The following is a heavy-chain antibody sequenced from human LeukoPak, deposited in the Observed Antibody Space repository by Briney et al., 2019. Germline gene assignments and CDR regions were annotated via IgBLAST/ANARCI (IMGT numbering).Heavy chain of an antibody. CDR2: IVVGSGNT. CDR1: GFTFTSSA. CDR3: ARASRVVVVDAWFDP. D-gene: IGHD2-15*01. J-gene: IGHJ5*02. V-gene: IGHV1-58*01. Sequence: SVKVSCKASGFTFTSSAVQWVRQARGQRLEWIGWIVVGSGNTNYAQKFQGRVTITRDTSASTAYMELSSLRSEDTAVYYCARASRVVVVDAWFDPWGQGTLVTVSS.